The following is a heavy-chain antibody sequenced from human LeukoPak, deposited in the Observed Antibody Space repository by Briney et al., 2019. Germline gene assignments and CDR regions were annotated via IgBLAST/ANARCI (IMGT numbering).Heavy chain of an antibody. CDR2: ISTSGNT. D-gene: IGHD3-3*01. Sequence: SAETLSLTCSVSSGFISNYYWRWIRQPAGKGLEWIGRISTSGNTNYNPSLKSRVTMSVDTSKNQFFLNLRSVTAADTPVYYCARDSRYSDFWSGYLDYWGQGALVTVSS. J-gene: IGHJ4*02. CDR3: ARDSRYSDFWSGYLDY. CDR1: SGFISNYY. V-gene: IGHV4-4*07.